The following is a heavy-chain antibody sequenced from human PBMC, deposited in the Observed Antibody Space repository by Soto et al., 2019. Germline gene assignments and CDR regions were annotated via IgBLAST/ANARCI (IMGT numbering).Heavy chain of an antibody. Sequence: QVQLQESGPGLVKPSETLSLTCTVSGGSINSYYWSWIRQPPGRGLERIGYIYSSGTTNYNPSLKSRVTISVDTSKNQFSLKLSSVTAADTAVYFCARPLRVGGYYAMDVWGQGTTVTVSS. CDR1: GGSINSYY. V-gene: IGHV4-59*01. CDR3: ARPLRVGGYYAMDV. D-gene: IGHD2-15*01. CDR2: IYSSGTT. J-gene: IGHJ6*02.